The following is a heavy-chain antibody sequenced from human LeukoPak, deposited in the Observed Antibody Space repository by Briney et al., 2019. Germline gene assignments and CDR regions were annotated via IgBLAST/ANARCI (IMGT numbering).Heavy chain of an antibody. CDR3: ARGLRNYDSSGYYRP. J-gene: IGHJ5*02. Sequence: SETLSLTCTVSGGSISSYYWSWIRQPPGKGLEWIGEINHSGSTNYNPSLKSRVTISVDTSKNQFSLKLSSVTAADTAVYYCARGLRNYDSSGYYRPWGQGTLVTVSS. D-gene: IGHD3-22*01. V-gene: IGHV4-34*01. CDR1: GGSISSYY. CDR2: INHSGST.